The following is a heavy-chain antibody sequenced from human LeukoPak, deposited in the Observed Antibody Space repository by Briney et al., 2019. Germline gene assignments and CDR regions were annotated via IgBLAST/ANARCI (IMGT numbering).Heavy chain of an antibody. Sequence: PLETLSLTCTVSGGSISSYYWSWIRQPPGKGLEWIGYIYYSGSTNYNPSLKSRVTISVDTSKNQFSLKLSSVTAADTAVYYCARVSRPNTARITMVRGGLYWYFDLWGRGTLVTVSS. D-gene: IGHD3-10*01. CDR2: IYYSGST. CDR3: ARVSRPNTARITMVRGGLYWYFDL. V-gene: IGHV4-59*01. CDR1: GGSISSYY. J-gene: IGHJ2*01.